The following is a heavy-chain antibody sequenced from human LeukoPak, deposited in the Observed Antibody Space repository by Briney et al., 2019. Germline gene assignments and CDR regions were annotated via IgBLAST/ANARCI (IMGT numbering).Heavy chain of an antibody. CDR3: ARFVVRGYCSSTSCPGFDY. D-gene: IGHD2-2*01. CDR2: INYSGST. CDR1: GGSFRGYY. J-gene: IGHJ4*02. Sequence: SETLSLTCAVYGGSFRGYYWSWLRQPPGKGLQWLGEINYSGSTNYNPSLKSRVTISVDTSNNQFSLKLSSMTAADTAVYYCARFVVRGYCSSTSCPGFDYWGQGTLVTVSS. V-gene: IGHV4-34*01.